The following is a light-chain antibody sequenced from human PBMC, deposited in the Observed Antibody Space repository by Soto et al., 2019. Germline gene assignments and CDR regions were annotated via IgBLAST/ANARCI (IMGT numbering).Light chain of an antibody. CDR3: TSYTTTSTPRV. Sequence: QSALTQPASVSGSPGQSITIPCTGTNSDVGAFNYVSWYQQHPGKAPKLIIFEVTDRPSGVSHRFSGSKSGNTASLTISGLQAEDEADYYCTSYTTTSTPRVFGGGTKLTVL. V-gene: IGLV2-14*01. CDR1: NSDVGAFNY. CDR2: EVT. J-gene: IGLJ3*02.